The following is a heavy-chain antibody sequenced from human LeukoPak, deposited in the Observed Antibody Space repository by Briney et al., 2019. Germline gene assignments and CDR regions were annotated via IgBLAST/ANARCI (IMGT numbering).Heavy chain of an antibody. D-gene: IGHD3-3*01. CDR3: ARDGYYAGYDFDS. CDR2: TYYRSKWYH. J-gene: IGHJ4*02. V-gene: IGHV6-1*01. CDR1: GDSVSSNSAA. Sequence: SQTLSLTCAISGDSVSSNSAAWNWIRQSPSRGLEWLGRTYYRSKWYHDYAVSVKSRITINADTSKNQVSLRLNSVTPEDTAVYYCARDGYYAGYDFDSWGQGTLVTVSS.